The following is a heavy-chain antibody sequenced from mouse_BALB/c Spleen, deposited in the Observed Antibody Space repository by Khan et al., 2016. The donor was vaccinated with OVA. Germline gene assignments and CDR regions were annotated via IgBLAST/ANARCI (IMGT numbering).Heavy chain of an antibody. Sequence: EVQLQESGPGLVKPSQSLSLTCTVTGYSITTDYAWNWIRQFPGNKLEWMGYISYSGNTKYNPSLKSRISITRDTSKNQFFLQLKSVTTEDTARYYCARVYGGDFDYWGQGTTRTGSS. D-gene: IGHD1-1*01. J-gene: IGHJ2*01. CDR2: ISYSGNT. V-gene: IGHV3-2*02. CDR1: GYSITTDYA. CDR3: ARVYGGDFDY.